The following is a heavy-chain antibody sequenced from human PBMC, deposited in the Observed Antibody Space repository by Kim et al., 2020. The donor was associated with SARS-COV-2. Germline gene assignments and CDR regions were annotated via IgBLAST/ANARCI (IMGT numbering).Heavy chain of an antibody. Sequence: ASVKVSCKASGYTFTSYGISWVRQAPGQGLEWMGWISAYNGNTNYAQKLQGRVTMTTDTSTSTAYMELRSLRSDDTAVYYCARDLGAAGSLLVYSYYYYYYGMDVWGQGTTVTVSS. V-gene: IGHV1-18*01. J-gene: IGHJ6*02. CDR2: ISAYNGNT. CDR3: ARDLGAAGSLLVYSYYYYYYGMDV. CDR1: GYTFTSYG. D-gene: IGHD6-13*01.